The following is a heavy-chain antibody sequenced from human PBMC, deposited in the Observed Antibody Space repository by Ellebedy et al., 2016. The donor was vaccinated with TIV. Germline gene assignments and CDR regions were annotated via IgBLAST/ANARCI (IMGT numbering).Heavy chain of an antibody. J-gene: IGHJ4*02. CDR1: GGSFSGHY. Sequence: SETLSLXCSVSGGSFSGHYWTWIRQPPGKGLEWIGEVNHSGSTNCNPSLKSRVTISVDTSKNQFSLRLSSVTAADRAVYYCARRTSGTPEAGIDSWGQGTRVTVSS. D-gene: IGHD6-19*01. V-gene: IGHV4-34*01. CDR2: VNHSGST. CDR3: ARRTSGTPEAGIDS.